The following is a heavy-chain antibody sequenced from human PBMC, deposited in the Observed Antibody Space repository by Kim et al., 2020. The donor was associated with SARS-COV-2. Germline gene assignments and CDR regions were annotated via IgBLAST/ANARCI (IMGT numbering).Heavy chain of an antibody. J-gene: IGHJ4*02. D-gene: IGHD3-10*01. V-gene: IGHV3-64*04. CDR3: ARDGTAMVRGVIGPYFDY. Sequence: VKGRFTISRDNSKNTLDLQMNSRRAEDTAVYYCARDGTAMVRGVIGPYFDYWGQGTLVTVSS.